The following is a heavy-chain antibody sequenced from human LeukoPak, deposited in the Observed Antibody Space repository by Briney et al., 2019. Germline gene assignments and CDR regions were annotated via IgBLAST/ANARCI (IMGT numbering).Heavy chain of an antibody. Sequence: GASVKVSCKASGYTFTSYGISWVRQAPGQGLEWMGWISAYNGNTNYAQKLQGRVTMTTDTSTSTAYMELRSLRSDDTAVYYCARDGGGQLSDLQDALDIWGQGTMVTVSS. J-gene: IGHJ3*02. CDR2: ISAYNGNT. V-gene: IGHV1-18*01. D-gene: IGHD5-18*01. CDR3: ARDGGGQLSDLQDALDI. CDR1: GYTFTSYG.